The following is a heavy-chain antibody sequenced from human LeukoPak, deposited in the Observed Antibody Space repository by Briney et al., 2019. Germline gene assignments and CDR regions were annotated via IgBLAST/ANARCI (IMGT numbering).Heavy chain of an antibody. V-gene: IGHV4-38-2*02. CDR3: ARTYSYGSSSDAFDI. D-gene: IGHD5-18*01. Sequence: SETLSLTCTVSGYSISSGYYWGWIRQPPGKGLEWIGSIYHSGSTYYNPSLKSRVTISVDTSKNQFSLKLSSVTAADTAVYYCARTYSYGSSSDAFDIWGQGTMVTVSS. CDR2: IYHSGST. J-gene: IGHJ3*02. CDR1: GYSISSGYY.